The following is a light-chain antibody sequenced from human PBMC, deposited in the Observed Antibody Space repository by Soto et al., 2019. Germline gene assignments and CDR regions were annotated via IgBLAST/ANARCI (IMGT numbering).Light chain of an antibody. V-gene: IGLV1-40*01. CDR3: QSYENSPSEPYV. J-gene: IGLJ1*01. CDR1: SSKIGAGHD. Sequence: QSALAQPPSVSGAPGQSITISRTGSSSKIGAGHDVHWYQHLPGAAPRLLIYSNTNRPAGVPDRFSGAKSGTSASLAITGLQGEDEADYYCQSYENSPSEPYVFGSGTKVTVL. CDR2: SNT.